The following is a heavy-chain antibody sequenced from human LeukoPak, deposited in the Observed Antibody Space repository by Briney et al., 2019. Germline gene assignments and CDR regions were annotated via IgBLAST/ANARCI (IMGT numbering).Heavy chain of an antibody. D-gene: IGHD5-18*01. Sequence: GGSLRLSCAASGFTFSTYEMNWLRQAPGEGLEWVGHIKSKTDGGTTDYAAPVKGRFTISRDDSKNTLYLQMNSLKIEDTAVYYCTTGTWIQLWLADFWGQGTLVTVSS. CDR3: TTGTWIQLWLADF. J-gene: IGHJ4*02. CDR1: GFTFSTYE. V-gene: IGHV3-15*01. CDR2: IKSKTDGGTT.